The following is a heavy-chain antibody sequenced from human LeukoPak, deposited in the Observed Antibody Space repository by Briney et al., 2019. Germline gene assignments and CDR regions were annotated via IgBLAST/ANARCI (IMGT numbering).Heavy chain of an antibody. D-gene: IGHD2-21*02. Sequence: PGGSLRLSCAASGFTFSSYGMSWVRQAPGKGLEWVSAISGSGGSTYYADSVKGRFTISRDNSKNTLYLQMNSLRAEDTAVYYCAKAPAYIVVVTIDYWGQGTLVTVSS. CDR3: AKAPAYIVVVTIDY. CDR2: ISGSGGST. J-gene: IGHJ4*02. V-gene: IGHV3-23*01. CDR1: GFTFSSYG.